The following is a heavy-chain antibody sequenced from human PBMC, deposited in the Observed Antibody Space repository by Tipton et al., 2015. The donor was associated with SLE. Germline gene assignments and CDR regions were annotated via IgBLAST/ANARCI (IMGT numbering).Heavy chain of an antibody. CDR2: LNPASGYT. D-gene: IGHD2-2*02. Sequence: QLVQSGAEVQKPGASVKVSCKASGYIFASSDINWVRQAPGQGLEYMGWLNPASGYTGYAQKFQGRVTMTRDTSITTAYMELSSLTAANTAVYYGARGLGYCSSATCYTGDTIYYFDYWGQGTLVTVSS. CDR3: ARGLGYCSSATCYTGDTIYYFDY. J-gene: IGHJ4*02. CDR1: GYIFASSD. V-gene: IGHV1-8*01.